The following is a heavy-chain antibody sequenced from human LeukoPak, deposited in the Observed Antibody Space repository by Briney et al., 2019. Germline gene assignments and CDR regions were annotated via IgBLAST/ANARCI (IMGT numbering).Heavy chain of an antibody. CDR1: GFTFDDYG. V-gene: IGHV3-20*04. J-gene: IGHJ6*03. Sequence: PGGSLRLSCAASGFTFDDYGMSWVRQAPGKGLEWVSGINWNGGSTGYADSVKGRFTISRDNAKNSLYLQMNSLRAEDTALYYCARDTVMVFPYYYYYMDVWGKGTTVTVSS. CDR3: ARDTVMVFPYYYYYMDV. CDR2: INWNGGST. D-gene: IGHD5-18*01.